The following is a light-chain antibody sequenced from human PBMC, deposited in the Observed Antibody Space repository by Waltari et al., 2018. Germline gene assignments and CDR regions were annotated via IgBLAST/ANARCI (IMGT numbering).Light chain of an antibody. J-gene: IGLJ1*01. V-gene: IGLV2-14*03. CDR2: GVS. Sequence: QSALTQPASVSGSPGQSTTISCAGTSSDVGAYNFVSWYQQHAGKAPKVMIYGVSNRPSGVSNRFSGSKSGNTASLTISGLQAEDEADYYCKSYTNSNTYVFGTGTKVTVL. CDR1: SSDVGAYNF. CDR3: KSYTNSNTYV.